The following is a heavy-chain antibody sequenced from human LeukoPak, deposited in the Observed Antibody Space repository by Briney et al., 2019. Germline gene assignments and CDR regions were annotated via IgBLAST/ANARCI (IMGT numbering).Heavy chain of an antibody. V-gene: IGHV4-34*01. D-gene: IGHD3-3*01. CDR3: ATMFGVVEDAFDI. Sequence: PSETLSLTCAVYGGSFSGYYWSWIRQPPGKGLEWIGEINHSGSTNYNPSLKSRVTISVDTSKNQFSLKLSSVTAADTAVYYCATMFGVVEDAFDIWGQGTMVTVSS. CDR2: INHSGST. J-gene: IGHJ3*02. CDR1: GGSFSGYY.